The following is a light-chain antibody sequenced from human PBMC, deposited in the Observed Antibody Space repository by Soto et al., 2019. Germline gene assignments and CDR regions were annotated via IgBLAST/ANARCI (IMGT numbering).Light chain of an antibody. V-gene: IGKV3-15*01. Sequence: EIVLAQSPATLSVSPGERVTLSCRATQTISNYLAWYLQTPGQAPRLLMYGASTRATAVPARFTASGSGTEFTLTISSLQSEDFAVYYCQQYNTWPRTFGQGTKVDIK. CDR1: QTISNY. CDR2: GAS. J-gene: IGKJ1*01. CDR3: QQYNTWPRT.